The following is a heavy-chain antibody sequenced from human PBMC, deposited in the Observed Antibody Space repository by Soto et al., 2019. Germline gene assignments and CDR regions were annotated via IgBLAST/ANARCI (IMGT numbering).Heavy chain of an antibody. CDR1: GGSINSDDHY. J-gene: IGHJ6*02. CDR2: IHYSGST. D-gene: IGHD3-10*01. Sequence: QVQLQESGPGLVKPSQTLSLTCTVSGGSINSDDHYWSWIRQPPGKDLEWMGYIHYSGSTYYNPCLRSRVPLCVDTSRNQFSLKLSSLTAADTAVYYCARDALRWSGELGRYSYCRMDVWGQGTKVTVSS. V-gene: IGHV4-30-4*01. CDR3: ARDALRWSGELGRYSYCRMDV.